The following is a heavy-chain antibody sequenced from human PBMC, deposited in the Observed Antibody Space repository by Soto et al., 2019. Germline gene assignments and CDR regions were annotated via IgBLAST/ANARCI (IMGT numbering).Heavy chain of an antibody. CDR2: ISYDGSNK. D-gene: IGHD3-3*01. Sequence: GGSLRLSCAASGFTFSSYAMHWVRQAPGKGLEWVAVISYDGSNKYYADSVKGRFTISRDNSKNTLYLQMNSLRAEDTAVYYCARANRDFWSGYYIYWGQGTLVTVSS. CDR1: GFTFSSYA. CDR3: ARANRDFWSGYYIY. V-gene: IGHV3-30-3*01. J-gene: IGHJ4*02.